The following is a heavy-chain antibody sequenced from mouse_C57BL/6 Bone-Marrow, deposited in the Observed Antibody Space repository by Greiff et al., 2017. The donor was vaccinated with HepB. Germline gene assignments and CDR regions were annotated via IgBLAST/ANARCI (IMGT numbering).Heavy chain of an antibody. V-gene: IGHV1-82*01. CDR1: GYAFSSSW. CDR2: IYPGDGDT. J-gene: IGHJ3*01. CDR3: ARPGKEFAY. Sequence: QVQLQQSGPELVKPGASVKISCKASGYAFSSSWMNWVKQRPGKGLEWIGRIYPGDGDTNYNGKFKGKATLTADKSSSTAYMQLSSLTSEDSAVYFCARPGKEFAYWGQGTLVTVSA.